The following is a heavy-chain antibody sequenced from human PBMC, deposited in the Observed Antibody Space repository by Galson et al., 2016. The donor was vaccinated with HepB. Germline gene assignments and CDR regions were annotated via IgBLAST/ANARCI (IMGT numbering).Heavy chain of an antibody. V-gene: IGHV1-69*06. CDR2: IIPIFGTT. CDR3: ATGDRGVWSGFYYYFLDV. D-gene: IGHD3-3*01. CDR1: GGTISSYA. Sequence: SVKVSCKASGGTISSYAISWVRQAPGQGPEWMGGIIPIFGTTNYAQKIQGRVSITADKSTNTVYMELSSLSSEDTAVYYCATGDRGVWSGFYYYFLDVWGKVTTVTVSS. J-gene: IGHJ6*03.